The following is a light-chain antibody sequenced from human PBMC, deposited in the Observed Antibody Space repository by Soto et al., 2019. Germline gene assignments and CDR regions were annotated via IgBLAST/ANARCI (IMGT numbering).Light chain of an antibody. CDR3: QHFNSYSEP. V-gene: IGKV1-5*03. CDR1: QTIRSW. J-gene: IGKJ1*01. Sequence: EIQMTQSPSTLSGSVGDRVTITCRASQTIRSWLAWYQQKPGKAPKLLIYKASTIKSGVPSRISGSGSGTEFTLTISSLQPVDFGTYYCQHFNSYSEPFGQG. CDR2: KAS.